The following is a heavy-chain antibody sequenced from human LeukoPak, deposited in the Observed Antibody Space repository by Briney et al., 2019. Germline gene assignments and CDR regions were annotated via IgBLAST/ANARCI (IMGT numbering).Heavy chain of an antibody. D-gene: IGHD6-19*01. CDR1: GSSMCDYY. Sequence: PSETLSLTCTVSGSSMCDYYWSWIRQPAGKGLEWIGRIYPRGSTNYNPSLKSRVTMSVDTSKNQFSLNLSSVTAADTAVYYCARERWSSGWHFDHWGQGSLVTVSS. CDR3: ARERWSSGWHFDH. J-gene: IGHJ4*02. CDR2: IYPRGST. V-gene: IGHV4-4*07.